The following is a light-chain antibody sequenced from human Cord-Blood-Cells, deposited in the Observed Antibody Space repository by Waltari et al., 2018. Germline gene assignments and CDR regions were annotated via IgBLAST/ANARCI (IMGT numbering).Light chain of an antibody. J-gene: IGLJ1*01. CDR1: SIAVGGYNF. CDR2: EVS. CDR3: SSYTSSSTFYV. Sequence: QSALTQPASVSGSPGQSITISCPGTSIAVGGYNFVSCYQQHPGKAPKLMIYEVSNRPSGVSNRFSGSKSGNTASLTISGLQAEDEADYYCSSYTSSSTFYVFGTGTKVTVL. V-gene: IGLV2-14*01.